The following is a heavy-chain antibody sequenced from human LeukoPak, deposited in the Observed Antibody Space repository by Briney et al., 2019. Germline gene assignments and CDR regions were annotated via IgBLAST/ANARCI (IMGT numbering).Heavy chain of an antibody. Sequence: GGSLRLSCTASRFTFSDYGMHWVRQAPGKGLEWVAFISYDGSNKYYADSVKGRFTISRDNSKNTLYLQMNSLRAEDTAVYYCAKESGSSSFALGYWGQGTLVTVSS. D-gene: IGHD6-13*01. CDR2: ISYDGSNK. CDR1: RFTFSDYG. J-gene: IGHJ4*02. V-gene: IGHV3-30*18. CDR3: AKESGSSSFALGY.